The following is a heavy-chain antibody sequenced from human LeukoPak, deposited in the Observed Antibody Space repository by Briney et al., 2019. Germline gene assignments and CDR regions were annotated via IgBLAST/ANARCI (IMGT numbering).Heavy chain of an antibody. D-gene: IGHD3-10*01. V-gene: IGHV3-21*01. CDR3: ARFSRGWFGEQYMDV. CDR2: ISSSSSYI. Sequence: GGSLRLSCAASGFIFSNYAMSWVRQVPGKGLEWVSSISSSSSYIYYADSVKGRFTISRDNAKNSLYLQMNSLRAEDTAVYYCARFSRGWFGEQYMDVWGKGTTVTISS. J-gene: IGHJ6*03. CDR1: GFIFSNYA.